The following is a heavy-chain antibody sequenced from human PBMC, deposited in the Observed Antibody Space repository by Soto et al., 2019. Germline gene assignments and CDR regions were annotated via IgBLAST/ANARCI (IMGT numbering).Heavy chain of an antibody. D-gene: IGHD6-13*01. CDR3: AKVYSSPPADAFDI. Sequence: PGGSLRLSCAASGFTFSSYAMHWVRQAPGKGLEWVSVISYDGGNKYYADSVKSRFTISRDNSKNTLYLQMNSLRAEDTAVYYCAKVYSSPPADAFDIWSQGTMVTVSS. J-gene: IGHJ3*02. CDR1: GFTFSSYA. CDR2: ISYDGGNK. V-gene: IGHV3-30-3*01.